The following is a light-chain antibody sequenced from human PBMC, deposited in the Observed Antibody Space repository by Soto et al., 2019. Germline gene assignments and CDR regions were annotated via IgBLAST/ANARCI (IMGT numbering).Light chain of an antibody. J-gene: IGLJ2*01. CDR3: SSYAGGFVV. CDR2: NVS. CDR1: SSDIGAHTY. V-gene: IGLV2-14*01. Sequence: QSVLTQPASVSGSPGQSITISCTGTSSDIGAHTYVSWFQQHPGKVPKVIIYNVSTRPSGISDRFSGSKPGNTASLTISGLQAEDEADYYCSSYAGGFVVFGGGTQLTVL.